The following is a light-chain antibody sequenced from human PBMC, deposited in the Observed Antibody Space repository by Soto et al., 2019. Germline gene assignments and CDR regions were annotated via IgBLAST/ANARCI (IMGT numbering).Light chain of an antibody. CDR1: QSINRH. V-gene: IGKV3-11*01. J-gene: IGKJ1*01. Sequence: EIVLTQSPATLSLSPGERATLSCRASQSINRHLAWYRQKPWQAPRLLIYDASNRATGIPSRFSGSGSGTEFTLTISSLQPDDFATYYCQHYNSYSEAFGQGTTVDIK. CDR3: QHYNSYSEA. CDR2: DAS.